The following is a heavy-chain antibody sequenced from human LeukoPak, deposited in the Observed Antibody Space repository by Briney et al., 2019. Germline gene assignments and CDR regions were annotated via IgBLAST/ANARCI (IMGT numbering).Heavy chain of an antibody. J-gene: IGHJ5*02. CDR2: ISAYNGNT. CDR1: AYTFTSYG. CDR3: ARDGGVVAADNWFDP. D-gene: IGHD2-15*01. V-gene: IGHV1-18*04. Sequence: ASVKVSCKASAYTFTSYGISWVRQAPGQGLEWMGWISAYNGNTNYAQKLQGRVTMTTDTSTSTAYMELRSLRSDDTAVYYGARDGGVVAADNWFDPWGQGTLVTVSS.